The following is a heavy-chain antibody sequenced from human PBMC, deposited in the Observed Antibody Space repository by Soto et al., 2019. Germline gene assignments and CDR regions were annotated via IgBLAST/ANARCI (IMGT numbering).Heavy chain of an antibody. D-gene: IGHD6-13*01. CDR3: ARALLLLGIAAAGNDYYYYGMDV. J-gene: IGHJ6*02. V-gene: IGHV4-59*01. CDR2: IYYSGST. CDR1: GGSISSYY. Sequence: SETLSLTCTVSGGSISSYYWSWIRQPPGKGLEWIGYIYYSGSTNYNPSLKSRVTISVDTSKNQFSLKLSSVTAADPAVYYCARALLLLGIAAAGNDYYYYGMDVWGQGTTVTVSS.